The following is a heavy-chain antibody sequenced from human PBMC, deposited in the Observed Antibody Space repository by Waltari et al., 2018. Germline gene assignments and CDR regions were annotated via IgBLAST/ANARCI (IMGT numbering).Heavy chain of an antibody. V-gene: IGHV3-74*01. D-gene: IGHD3-22*01. CDR2: TNREGSDT. Sequence: EEQLVESGGGLLQPGESLRVSCAVSGFTFNKYWMNWVRHSPGRGLVWCARTNREGSDTSYADFVKGRFTNSRDNAKNTVYLRMKRLRAEGTAVYFCARVARKTYSSPVPGRDYYYGMDVWGLGTTVTV. J-gene: IGHJ6*02. CDR1: GFTFNKYW. CDR3: ARVARKTYSSPVPGRDYYYGMDV.